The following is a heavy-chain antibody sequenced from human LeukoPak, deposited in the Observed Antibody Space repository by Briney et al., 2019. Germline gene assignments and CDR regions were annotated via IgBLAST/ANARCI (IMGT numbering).Heavy chain of an antibody. CDR1: GDSVSSNSAA. D-gene: IGHD4-23*01. J-gene: IGHJ6*02. CDR2: TYDRSRWIN. CDR3: ARAGDKLGYYYYYGMDV. Sequence: SQTLSLTCAISGDSVSSNSAAWNWIRQSPSRGLEWLGRTYDRSRWINDYAESVKSRITISPDASKNQFSLQLNSVTPEDTAVYYCARAGDKLGYYYYYGMDVWGQGTTVTVSS. V-gene: IGHV6-1*01.